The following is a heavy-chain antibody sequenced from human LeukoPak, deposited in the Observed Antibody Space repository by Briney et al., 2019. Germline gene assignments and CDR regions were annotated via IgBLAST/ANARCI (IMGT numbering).Heavy chain of an antibody. CDR1: GFPFSSRV. V-gene: IGHV3-48*03. D-gene: IGHD1-20*01. Sequence: PGGSLRLSCAASGFPFSSRVMSWVRQAPGKGLEWVSHISSSGRLMQYADSVKGRFTITRDNAQNFMSLQMNSLKPEDTAVYYCARDTNNGLDVWGRGTTVTVSS. CDR2: ISSSGRLM. J-gene: IGHJ6*02. CDR3: ARDTNNGLDV.